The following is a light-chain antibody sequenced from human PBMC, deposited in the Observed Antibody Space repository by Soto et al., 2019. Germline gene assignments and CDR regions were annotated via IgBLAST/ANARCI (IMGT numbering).Light chain of an antibody. V-gene: IGKV3-11*01. CDR2: SAS. Sequence: EIVLTQSPATLSLSPGERATLSCRASQNVRNDLVWYHQKPGQAPRALIYSASNRATGIPARFSGSGSGTDFTLTISSLEPEDFAVYYCQQRTNWPPTFGGGTKVEMK. CDR1: QNVRND. J-gene: IGKJ4*01. CDR3: QQRTNWPPT.